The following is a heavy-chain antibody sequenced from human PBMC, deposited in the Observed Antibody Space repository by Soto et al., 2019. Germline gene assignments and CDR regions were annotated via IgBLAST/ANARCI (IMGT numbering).Heavy chain of an antibody. CDR2: IHHRGSP. CDR3: ARDSVGEFFKAAGIDV. D-gene: IGHD4-17*01. V-gene: IGHV4-31*03. Sequence: QVQLQESGPGLVKPSQTLSLTCSVSVDALTRGNYYWGRILQPPERGLEVLGHIHHRGSPPYNPSMTSRLTIPIATSKNQFSLSLDSVTAADTAVYYCARDSVGEFFKAAGIDVWGQGTTVTVSS. J-gene: IGHJ6*02. CDR1: VDALTRGNYY.